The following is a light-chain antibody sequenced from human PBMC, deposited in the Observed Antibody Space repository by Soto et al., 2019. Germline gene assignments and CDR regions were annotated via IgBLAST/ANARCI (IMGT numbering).Light chain of an antibody. V-gene: IGKV3-20*01. Sequence: EMVLTQSPGTLSLSPGESATLSCRASQSVSSSYLAWYQQKPGQAPRLLIYVASSRGTGITDRFSGSGSGTAFTLTISRLEPDDFAVYYGQQYGSSPYTFGQVTKLEIK. J-gene: IGKJ2*01. CDR3: QQYGSSPYT. CDR2: VAS. CDR1: QSVSSSY.